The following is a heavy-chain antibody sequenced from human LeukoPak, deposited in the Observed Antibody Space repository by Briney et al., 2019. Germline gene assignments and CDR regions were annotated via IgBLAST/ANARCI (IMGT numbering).Heavy chain of an antibody. V-gene: IGHV3-74*01. CDR2: INRDGSST. CDR3: ARAVPDYYDPDAFDI. CDR1: GFTFSSHW. J-gene: IGHJ3*02. D-gene: IGHD3-22*01. Sequence: GGSLRLSCAASGFTFSSHWMHWVRQAPGKGLVWVSRINRDGSSTSHADSVEGRFTISRDNAKNTLYLQMNRLRVEDTAVYYCARAVPDYYDPDAFDIWGQGTMVTVSS.